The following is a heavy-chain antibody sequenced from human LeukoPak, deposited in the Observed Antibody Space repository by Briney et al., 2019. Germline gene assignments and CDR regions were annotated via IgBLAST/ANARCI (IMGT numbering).Heavy chain of an antibody. J-gene: IGHJ4*02. CDR1: GFSFSDYY. Sequence: PGGSLRLSCAASGFSFSDYYMSWIRQAPGKGLEWVSAISGSGGSTYYADSVKGRFTISRDNSKNTLYLQMNSLRAEDTAVYYCAKVSEPGEPYSYAFDYWGQGTLVTVSS. D-gene: IGHD5-18*01. CDR2: ISGSGGST. V-gene: IGHV3-23*01. CDR3: AKVSEPGEPYSYAFDY.